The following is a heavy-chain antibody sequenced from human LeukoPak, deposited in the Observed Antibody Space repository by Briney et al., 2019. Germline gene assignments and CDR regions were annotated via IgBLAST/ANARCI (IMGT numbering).Heavy chain of an antibody. J-gene: IGHJ6*03. V-gene: IGHV3-48*04. CDR3: ASVAAEYYYYMDV. Sequence: AGGSLRLSCAASGFTFRGYNMNWVRQAPGKGLEWLSYISYTGETISYADSLKGRFAISRDNAKNSLYLQMNSLRAEDTAVYYCASVAAEYYYYMDVWGKGTPVTVSS. CDR2: ISYTGETI. CDR1: GFTFRGYN.